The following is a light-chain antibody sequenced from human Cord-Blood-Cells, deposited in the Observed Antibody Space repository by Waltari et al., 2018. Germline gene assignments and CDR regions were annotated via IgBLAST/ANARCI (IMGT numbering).Light chain of an antibody. CDR1: QSVSSY. V-gene: IGKV3-11*01. J-gene: IGKJ5*01. CDR3: QQRSNWPPIT. Sequence: EIVLTQSPATLSLSPGERATLSCRASQSVSSYLAWYQQKPGQAPRLLIYDASNRATGIPARFSGSGSETDFTLTISSLEPEDVAVYYCQQRSNWPPITFGQGTRLEIK. CDR2: DAS.